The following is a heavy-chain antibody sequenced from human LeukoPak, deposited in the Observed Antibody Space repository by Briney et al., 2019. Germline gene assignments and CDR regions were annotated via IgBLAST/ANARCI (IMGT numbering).Heavy chain of an antibody. Sequence: PGGSLRLSCAASGFTFSNYWMHWVRHAPGKGLVGVSRINSDGSNTIYADSVKGRFTISRDNAKNTLNLQMNSLRAEDTAVYYCARDLGQYYDTSDNWFDPWGQGTLVTVSS. CDR3: ARDLGQYYDTSDNWFDP. J-gene: IGHJ5*02. CDR1: GFTFSNYW. V-gene: IGHV3-74*01. CDR2: INSDGSNT. D-gene: IGHD3-22*01.